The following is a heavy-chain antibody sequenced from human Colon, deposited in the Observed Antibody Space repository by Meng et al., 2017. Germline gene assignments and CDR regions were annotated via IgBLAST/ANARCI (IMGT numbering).Heavy chain of an antibody. V-gene: IGHV4-61*08. CDR1: GGSVTITGYY. D-gene: IGHD6-19*01. J-gene: IGHJ4*02. Sequence: QGHLQRVGPGLVRPSDTLSLTCTCSGGSVTITGYYWSWIRQSPGKGLEWIGYIYYTGTTNYNPSLKSRVTISVDTSKNQFSLKLSSVTPADTAVYFCARDNLLTSGSRFCFDYWGQGALVTVSS. CDR3: ARDNLLTSGSRFCFDY. CDR2: IYYTGTT.